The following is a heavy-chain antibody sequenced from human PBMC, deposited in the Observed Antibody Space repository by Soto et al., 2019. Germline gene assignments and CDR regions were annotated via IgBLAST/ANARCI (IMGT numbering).Heavy chain of an antibody. CDR3: ARERLWGGDCCEYFQH. CDR2: INAGNGNT. D-gene: IGHD2-21*02. V-gene: IGHV1-3*01. J-gene: IGHJ1*01. Sequence: ASVKVSCKASGYTFTSYAMHWVRQAPGQRLEWMGWINAGNGNTKYSQKFQGRVTITRDTSASTAYMELSSLRSEDTAVYYCARERLWGGDCCEYFQHWGQGTLVTVSS. CDR1: GYTFTSYA.